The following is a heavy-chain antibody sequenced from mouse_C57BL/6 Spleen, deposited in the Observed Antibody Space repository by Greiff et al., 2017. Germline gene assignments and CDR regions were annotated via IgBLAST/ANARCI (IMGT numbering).Heavy chain of an antibody. D-gene: IGHD1-1*01. V-gene: IGHV1-7*01. CDR2: INPSSGYT. CDR1: GYTFTSYW. J-gene: IGHJ4*01. CDR3: ARNYYGSSYYYAMGY. Sequence: QVQLQQSGAELARPGASVKLSCKASGYTFTSYWMHWVKQRPGQGLAWIGYINPSSGYTKYNQKFKDKATLTADKSSSTAYLQLSSLTYEDSEVYYCARNYYGSSYYYAMGYWGQGTSVTVSS.